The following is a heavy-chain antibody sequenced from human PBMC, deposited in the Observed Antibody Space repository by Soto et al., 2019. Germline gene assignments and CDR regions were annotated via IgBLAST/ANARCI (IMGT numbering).Heavy chain of an antibody. CDR2: ITPNSGGT. CDR1: GYTFTGYY. J-gene: IGHJ6*02. D-gene: IGHD3-10*01. Sequence: QVQLVQSGAEVKKPGASVKVSCKASGYTFTGYYMHWVRQAPGQGLEWMGWITPNSGGTNYAQKFQGWVTMTRDTSISTAYMELSRLRSDDTAVYYCARSGEEYATHLDYYYYYGMDVWCQGTTVTVSS. V-gene: IGHV1-2*04. CDR3: ARSGEEYATHLDYYYYYGMDV.